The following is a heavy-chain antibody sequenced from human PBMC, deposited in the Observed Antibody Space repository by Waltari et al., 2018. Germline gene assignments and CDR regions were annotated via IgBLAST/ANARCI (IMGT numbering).Heavy chain of an antibody. V-gene: IGHV1-8*01. Sequence: QVQLVQSGAEVKKPGASVKVSCKASGYTFTSYDINWVRQATGQGLEWMGWMNPNRGNTGYAQKFQGRVTMTRNTSISTAYMELSSLRSEDTAVYYCAVIAAAGYYYYGMDVWGQGTTVTVSS. CDR2: MNPNRGNT. J-gene: IGHJ6*02. CDR3: AVIAAAGYYYYGMDV. D-gene: IGHD6-13*01. CDR1: GYTFTSYD.